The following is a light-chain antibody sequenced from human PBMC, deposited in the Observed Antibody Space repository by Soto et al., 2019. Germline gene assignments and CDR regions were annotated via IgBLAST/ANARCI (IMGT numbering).Light chain of an antibody. J-gene: IGKJ2*01. Sequence: DIVMTQSPLSLPVIPGEPASISCGSSQSLRYSNRHNYLDCYLQKPGQSPQLLIYDASRVKTGVPSRFTASGSGTEFTLTISTLQADDSATYFCQHYSGYPYTFGPGTKVDIK. CDR3: QHYSGYPYT. CDR1: QSLRYSNRHNY. V-gene: IGKV2-28*01. CDR2: DAS.